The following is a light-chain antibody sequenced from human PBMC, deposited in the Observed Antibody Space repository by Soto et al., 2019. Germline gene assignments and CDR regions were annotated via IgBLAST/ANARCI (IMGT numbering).Light chain of an antibody. V-gene: IGKV3-15*01. Sequence: EVVMAQSPATLSVSPGERATLSCRASLSIGNNIAWYQQKPGQAPRLLISRASTRATGVPVRFSGGGSGTESTLTISSLQSEDCAVYYCQQYNNSPLTFGQGTK. J-gene: IGKJ1*01. CDR2: RAS. CDR3: QQYNNSPLT. CDR1: LSIGNN.